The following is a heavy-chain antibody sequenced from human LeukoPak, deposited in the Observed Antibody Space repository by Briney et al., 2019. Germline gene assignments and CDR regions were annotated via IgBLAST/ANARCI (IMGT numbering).Heavy chain of an antibody. Sequence: SETLSLTCTVSGYSISSGYYWGWIRQPPGKGLEWIGSIYHSGSTYYNPSLKSRVTISADTSKNQFSLKLSSVTAADTAVYYCARVYYYDSSGYNPFDIWGQGTMVTVSS. V-gene: IGHV4-38-2*02. J-gene: IGHJ3*02. CDR3: ARVYYYDSSGYNPFDI. CDR2: IYHSGST. CDR1: GYSISSGYY. D-gene: IGHD3-22*01.